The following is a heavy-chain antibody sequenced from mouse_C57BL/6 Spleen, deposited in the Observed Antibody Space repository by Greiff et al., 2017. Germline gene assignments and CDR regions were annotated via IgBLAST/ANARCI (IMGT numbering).Heavy chain of an antibody. CDR1: GFSLTSYA. J-gene: IGHJ1*03. V-gene: IGHV2-9-1*01. CDR2: IWTGGGT. D-gene: IGHD2-1*01. Sequence: QVQLQQSGPGLVAPSQSLSITCTVSGFSLTSYAISWVRQPPGKGLEWLGGIWTGGGTNYNSALKSRLSISKDNSKSQVFLKMNSLQTDDTARYYCASNPYGNWYFDVWGTGTTVTVSS. CDR3: ASNPYGNWYFDV.